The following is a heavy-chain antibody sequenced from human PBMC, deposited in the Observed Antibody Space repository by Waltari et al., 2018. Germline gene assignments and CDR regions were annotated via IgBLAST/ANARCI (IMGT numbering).Heavy chain of an antibody. Sequence: QVQLVQSGAEVKKPGSSVKVSCKASGGTFSSYAISWVRQAPGQGLEWMGRIIPIFGTANYAQKFQGRVTITADKSTSTAYMELSSLRSEDTAVYYCARDRGCGGDCYLHDNWFDPWGQGTLVTVSS. CDR3: ARDRGCGGDCYLHDNWFDP. V-gene: IGHV1-69*08. CDR1: GGTFSSYA. D-gene: IGHD2-21*01. J-gene: IGHJ5*02. CDR2: IIPIFGTA.